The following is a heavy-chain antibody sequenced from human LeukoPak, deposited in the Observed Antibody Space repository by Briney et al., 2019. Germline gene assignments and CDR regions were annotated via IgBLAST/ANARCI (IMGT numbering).Heavy chain of an antibody. D-gene: IGHD2-21*02. J-gene: IGHJ4*02. CDR1: GFTFSNAW. V-gene: IGHV3-15*01. Sequence: NTGGSLRLSCAASGFTFSNAWMSWVRQAPRKGLEWVGRIKSKTDGGTTDYAAPVKGRFTISRDDSKNTLYLQMNSLKTEDTAVYYCAKEAPPIVVVTAVFDYWGQGTLVTVSS. CDR3: AKEAPPIVVVTAVFDY. CDR2: IKSKTDGGTT.